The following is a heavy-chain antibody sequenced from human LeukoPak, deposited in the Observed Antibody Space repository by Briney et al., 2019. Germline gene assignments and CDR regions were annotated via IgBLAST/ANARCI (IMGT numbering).Heavy chain of an antibody. J-gene: IGHJ5*02. CDR1: GYSISSGYY. CDR3: ARDLGRFDP. V-gene: IGHV4-38-2*02. CDR2: IYHSGST. Sequence: PSETLSLTCTVSGYSISSGYYWGWIRQPPGKGLEWIGSIYHSGSTYYNPSLKSRVTMSVDTSKNQFSLKLSSVTAADTAVYYCARDLGRFDPWGQGTLVTVSS. D-gene: IGHD1-14*01.